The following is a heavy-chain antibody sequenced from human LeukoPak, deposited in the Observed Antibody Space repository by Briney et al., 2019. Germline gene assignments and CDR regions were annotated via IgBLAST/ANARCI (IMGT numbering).Heavy chain of an antibody. Sequence: SETLSLTCTVSAGSINTYFWTWVRQPAGKGLEWIGRISGSGTAFYNPSLESRVTISLDTANYQLFLRMTSVSAADMAVYYCARGTELTRTSGHYSFDYWGQGTLVSVSS. J-gene: IGHJ4*02. V-gene: IGHV4-4*07. D-gene: IGHD1-7*01. CDR3: ARGTELTRTSGHYSFDY. CDR1: AGSINTYF. CDR2: ISGSGTA.